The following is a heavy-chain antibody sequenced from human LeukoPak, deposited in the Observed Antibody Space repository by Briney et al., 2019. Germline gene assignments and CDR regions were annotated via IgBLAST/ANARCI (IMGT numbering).Heavy chain of an antibody. V-gene: IGHV3-7*03. CDR1: GFTFSSYW. J-gene: IGHJ4*02. Sequence: GGSLRLSCVVSGFTFSSYWTSWVRHAPGKGLEWVANIKQDGSEKYYVNSVKGRFTISRDNAKDSLYLQMNSLRAEDTAVYYCARGRMSFDYWGQGTLVTVSS. CDR3: ARGRMSFDY. CDR2: IKQDGSEK.